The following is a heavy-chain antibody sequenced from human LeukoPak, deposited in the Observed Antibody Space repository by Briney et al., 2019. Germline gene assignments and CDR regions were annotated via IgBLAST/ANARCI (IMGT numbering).Heavy chain of an antibody. J-gene: IGHJ4*02. CDR3: ASGSGGSYYFDY. Sequence: GGSLRLSCAASGFTFSSYAMSWVRQAPGKGLEWVSAISGSGGSTYYADSVKGRFTISRDNSKNTLYLQMNSLRAEDTAVYYCASGSGGSYYFDYWGQGTLVTFSS. CDR2: ISGSGGST. CDR1: GFTFSSYA. V-gene: IGHV3-23*01. D-gene: IGHD2-15*01.